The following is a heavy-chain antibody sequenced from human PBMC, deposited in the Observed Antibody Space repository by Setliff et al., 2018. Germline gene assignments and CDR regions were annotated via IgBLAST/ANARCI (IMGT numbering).Heavy chain of an antibody. J-gene: IGHJ6*02. CDR1: GYRFCNYG. CDR3: ASDHKWELPGYKSGMDV. V-gene: IGHV1-18*01. D-gene: IGHD1-26*01. CDR2: ISGYNINT. Sequence: ASVKVSCKASGYRFCNYGMSWVRQAPGQGLEWMGWISGYNINTNYAKKFQGRVTMTTDTSANIAYMELRSLRSDDTAVYFCASDHKWELPGYKSGMDVWGQGTTVTVSS.